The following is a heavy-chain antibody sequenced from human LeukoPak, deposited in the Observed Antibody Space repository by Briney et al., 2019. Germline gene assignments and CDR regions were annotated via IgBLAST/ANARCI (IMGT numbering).Heavy chain of an antibody. Sequence: GASVKVSCKTSGYTFTSFDISWVRQATGQGLEWMGWMNPNSGNTGYAQKFQGRVTMTRNTSISTAYMELSSLRSEDTAVYYCARGVATVTTSHWGQGTLVTVSS. J-gene: IGHJ4*02. D-gene: IGHD4-17*01. CDR1: GYTFTSFD. CDR3: ARGVATVTTSH. CDR2: MNPNSGNT. V-gene: IGHV1-8*02.